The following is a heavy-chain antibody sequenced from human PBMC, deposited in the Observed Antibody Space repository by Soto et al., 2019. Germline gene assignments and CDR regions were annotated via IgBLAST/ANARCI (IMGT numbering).Heavy chain of an antibody. V-gene: IGHV1-46*01. CDR3: GIAAAGLDAFDI. Sequence: GASVKVTCKESGYTYTSYYMHWVRQAPGQGLEWMGIINPSGGSTSYAQKFQGRVTMTRDTSTSTVYMELSSLRSEDTAVYYCGIAAAGLDAFDIWGQGTMVTVSS. CDR2: INPSGGST. D-gene: IGHD6-13*01. CDR1: GYTYTSYY. J-gene: IGHJ3*02.